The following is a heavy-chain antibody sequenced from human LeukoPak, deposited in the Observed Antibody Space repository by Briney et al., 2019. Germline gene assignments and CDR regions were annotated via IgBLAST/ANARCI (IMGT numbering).Heavy chain of an antibody. CDR1: GFTFISYW. Sequence: GGPLRLSCEAPGFTFISYWMSWARQPPGKGLEWVANIKQDGSEKYYVGSVKGRFTISRDNAKNSLYLQMNSLRAEDTAVYYCAREGSGAFDIWGQGTMVTVSS. V-gene: IGHV3-7*01. D-gene: IGHD2-15*01. J-gene: IGHJ3*02. CDR3: AREGSGAFDI. CDR2: IKQDGSEK.